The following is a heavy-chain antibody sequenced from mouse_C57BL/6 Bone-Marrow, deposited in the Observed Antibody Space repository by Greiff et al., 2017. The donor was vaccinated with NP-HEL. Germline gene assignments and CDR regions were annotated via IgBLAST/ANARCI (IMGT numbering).Heavy chain of an antibody. D-gene: IGHD2-3*01. CDR3: ARWFDGYYGY. V-gene: IGHV14-2*01. CDR1: GFNIKDYY. CDR2: IDPEDGET. Sequence: EVQLQQSGAELVKPGASVKLSCTASGFNIKDYYMHWVKQRTEQGLEWIGRIDPEDGETKYAPQFQGKATITAATSSNTAYLQLSSLTSEDTAVYYCARWFDGYYGYWGQGTTLTVSS. J-gene: IGHJ2*01.